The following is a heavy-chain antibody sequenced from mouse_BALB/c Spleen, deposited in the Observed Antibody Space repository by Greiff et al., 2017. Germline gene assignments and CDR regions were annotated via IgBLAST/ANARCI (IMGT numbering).Heavy chain of an antibody. CDR3: AREGYGNFDY. V-gene: IGHV5-12-1*01. CDR1: GFTFSSYD. J-gene: IGHJ2*01. D-gene: IGHD2-1*01. CDR2: ISSGGGST. Sequence: EVKLMESGGGLVQPGGSLKLSCAASGFTFSSYDMSWVRQTPEKRLEWVAYISSGGGSTYYPDTVKGRFTISRDNAKNTLYLQMSSLRSEDTAMYYCAREGYGNFDYWGQGTTLTVSS.